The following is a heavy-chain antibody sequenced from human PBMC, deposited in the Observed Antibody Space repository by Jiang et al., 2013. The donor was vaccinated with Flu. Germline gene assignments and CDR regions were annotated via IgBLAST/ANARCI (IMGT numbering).Heavy chain of an antibody. CDR3: AKGQQWLAQNPLDY. CDR2: ITGSGGST. D-gene: IGHD6-19*01. Sequence: GGGLVQPGGSLRLSCAVSGFTFSSYAMSWVRQAPGKGLEWVSAITGSGGSTYYADSVKGRFTISRDNSKNTLYLQMNSLRAEDTAVYYCAKGQQWLAQNPLDYWGQGTLVTVSS. J-gene: IGHJ4*02. CDR1: GFTFSSYA. V-gene: IGHV3-23*01.